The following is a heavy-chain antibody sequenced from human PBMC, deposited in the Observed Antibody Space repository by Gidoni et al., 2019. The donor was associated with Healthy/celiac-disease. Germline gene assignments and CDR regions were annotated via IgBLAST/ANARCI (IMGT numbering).Heavy chain of an antibody. Sequence: EVQLVESGGGLVQPGVSLRLSCAASGFTVRSNYMSWVRQAPGKGLEWVSVIYSGSSTYYADSVKGRFTISRDNSKNTLYLQRNSLRAEDTAVYYCASTYSSSWFDYWGQGTLVTVSS. CDR1: GFTVRSNY. J-gene: IGHJ4*02. D-gene: IGHD6-13*01. CDR2: IYSGSST. CDR3: ASTYSSSWFDY. V-gene: IGHV3-66*01.